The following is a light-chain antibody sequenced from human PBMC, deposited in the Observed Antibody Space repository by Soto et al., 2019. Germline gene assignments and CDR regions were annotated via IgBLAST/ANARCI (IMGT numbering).Light chain of an antibody. CDR3: QQYNYSPTT. CDR1: QSVNSWY. CDR2: DAS. Sequence: EIVLTQSPGTLSLSPGERATLSCRASQSVNSWYLAWYQQKPGQAPRLLIYDASSRATDIPDRFSGSGSGTDFTLTISRLEPEDFAVYYCQQYNYSPTTFGQGTKVEIK. J-gene: IGKJ1*01. V-gene: IGKV3-20*01.